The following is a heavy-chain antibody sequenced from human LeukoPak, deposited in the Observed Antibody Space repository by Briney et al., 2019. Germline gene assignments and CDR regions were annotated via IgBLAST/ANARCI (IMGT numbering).Heavy chain of an antibody. V-gene: IGHV1-46*01. CDR3: ARGDGYPTPSSNWFDP. Sequence: ASVKVSCKASGYTFSSYYMHWVRQAPGQGLEWMGIINPSGGSTIYAQKFQGRVTLTRDTSTNTVYMELSSLRSDDTAVYYCARGDGYPTPSSNWFDPWGQGTLVTVSA. D-gene: IGHD5-24*01. CDR2: INPSGGST. J-gene: IGHJ5*02. CDR1: GYTFSSYY.